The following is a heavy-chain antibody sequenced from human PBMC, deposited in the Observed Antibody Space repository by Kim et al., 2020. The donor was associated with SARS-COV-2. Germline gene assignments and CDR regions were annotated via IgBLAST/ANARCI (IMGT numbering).Heavy chain of an antibody. CDR1: GFTFSSYA. D-gene: IGHD6-13*01. J-gene: IGHJ4*02. Sequence: GGSLRLSCAASGFTFSSYAMHWVRQAPGKGLEWVAVISYDGSNKYYVDSVKGRFTISRDNSKNTLYLQMNSLRAEDTAVYYCARGGSSSWYGGYFDYWGQGTLVTVSS. CDR3: ARGGSSSWYGGYFDY. V-gene: IGHV3-30*04. CDR2: ISYDGSNK.